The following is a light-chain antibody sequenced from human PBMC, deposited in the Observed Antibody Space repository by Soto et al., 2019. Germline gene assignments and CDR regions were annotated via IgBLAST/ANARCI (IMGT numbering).Light chain of an antibody. CDR3: SSYTTTSPLEI. J-gene: IGLJ1*01. V-gene: IGLV2-14*01. CDR1: NSDIGNYNY. CDR2: EVT. Sequence: QSVLTQPASVSGSPGQSITISCTGTNSDIGNYNYVSWYQQLPGKAPKLMIFEVTNRPSGISDRFSGSKSGNTASLTISRLQADDEADYYCSSYTTTSPLEIFGTGTKFTVL.